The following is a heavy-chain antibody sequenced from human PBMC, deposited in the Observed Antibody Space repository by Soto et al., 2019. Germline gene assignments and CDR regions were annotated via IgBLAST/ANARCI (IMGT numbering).Heavy chain of an antibody. Sequence: GGCLGLSWDTSGFTFSTYAMSWVRQSPGKGLEWVSTISGTGSITNYADSVKGRFTISRDNFLDTVYLQMSSLRAEDTAVYYCAKEWAGFGGVIVNKPPFVYWGQGALVTVSS. D-gene: IGHD3-16*02. CDR2: ISGTGSIT. CDR1: GFTFSTYA. J-gene: IGHJ4*02. CDR3: AKEWAGFGGVIVNKPPFVY. V-gene: IGHV3-23*01.